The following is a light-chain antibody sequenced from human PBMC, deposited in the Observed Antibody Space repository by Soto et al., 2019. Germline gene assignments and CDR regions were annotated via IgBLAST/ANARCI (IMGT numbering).Light chain of an antibody. CDR2: DAS. J-gene: IGKJ1*01. CDR1: QSVKNH. CDR3: QEYNAWPPGT. V-gene: IGKV3D-15*01. Sequence: EIVMTQSPATLSVSSGEGITLSCMASQSVKNHLAWYQHKPGQSPRLLIYDASTRATGVPDRFSAGVYGTEFTLVISRLQSEDAAVYYCQEYNAWPPGTFGQGTKVEIK.